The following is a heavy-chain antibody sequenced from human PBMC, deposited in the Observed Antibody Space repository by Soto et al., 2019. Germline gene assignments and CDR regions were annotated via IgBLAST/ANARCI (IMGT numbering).Heavy chain of an antibody. V-gene: IGHV1-69*13. CDR2: IIPIFGTA. J-gene: IGHJ4*02. CDR3: ARDLWSSSSPYYFDY. D-gene: IGHD6-6*01. Sequence: GASVKVSCKASGGTFSSYAISWVRQAPGQGLEWMGGIIPIFGTANYAQKFQGRVTITADESTSTAYMELSSLRSEDTAVYYCARDLWSSSSPYYFDYWGQGTLVTVS. CDR1: GGTFSSYA.